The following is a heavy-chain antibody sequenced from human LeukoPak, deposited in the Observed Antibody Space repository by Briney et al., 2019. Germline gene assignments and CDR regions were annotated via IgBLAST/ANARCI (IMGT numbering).Heavy chain of an antibody. CDR1: GFTFSSYA. J-gene: IGHJ4*02. CDR3: ARQSGSYEYYFDY. CDR2: ISSNGGST. D-gene: IGHD1-26*01. V-gene: IGHV3-64*01. Sequence: GGSLRLSCAASGFTFSSYAMHWVRQAPGKGLEYVSAISSNGGSTYYANSVKGRFTISRDNSKNTLYLQMGSLRAEDMAVYYCARQSGSYEYYFDYWGQGTLVTVSS.